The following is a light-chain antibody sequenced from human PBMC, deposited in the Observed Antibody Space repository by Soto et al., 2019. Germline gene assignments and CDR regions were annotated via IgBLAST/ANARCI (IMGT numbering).Light chain of an antibody. V-gene: IGKV3-20*01. CDR2: GAS. Sequence: EIVLTQSPGTLSLSPGERATLSCRASQSVSSSYLAWYQQNPGQAPTLLIYGASSRDTGIPDRFSGSGSGTDFTVTISRLEPEDFAVYYCQQYDSSPLTFGGGTKVEIK. J-gene: IGKJ4*01. CDR3: QQYDSSPLT. CDR1: QSVSSSY.